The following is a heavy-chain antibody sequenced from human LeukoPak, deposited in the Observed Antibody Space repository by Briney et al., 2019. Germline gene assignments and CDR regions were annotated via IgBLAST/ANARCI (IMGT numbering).Heavy chain of an antibody. J-gene: IGHJ3*02. D-gene: IGHD4-11*01. Sequence: ASVKVSCTASGYTFTGYYMHWVRQAPGPGLEWMGWINPNSGGTNYAQKFQGRVTMTRDTSISTAYMELSRLRSDDTAVYCCAPLASKDAFDIWGQGTMVTVSS. CDR1: GYTFTGYY. V-gene: IGHV1-2*02. CDR2: INPNSGGT. CDR3: APLASKDAFDI.